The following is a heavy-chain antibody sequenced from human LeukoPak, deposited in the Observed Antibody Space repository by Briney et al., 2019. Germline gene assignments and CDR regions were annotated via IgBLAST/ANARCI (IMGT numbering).Heavy chain of an antibody. CDR1: EFTFNYYA. CDR3: AKEGLWFGELLSY. J-gene: IGHJ4*02. V-gene: IGHV3-23*01. D-gene: IGHD3-10*01. Sequence: GGSLRLSCVASEFTFNYYAMNWVRQAPGKGLEWISGISGSGGSTYYADSVKGRFTISRNNSKNTLYLQMNSLRAEDTAVYYCAKEGLWFGELLSYWGQGTLVTVSS. CDR2: ISGSGGST.